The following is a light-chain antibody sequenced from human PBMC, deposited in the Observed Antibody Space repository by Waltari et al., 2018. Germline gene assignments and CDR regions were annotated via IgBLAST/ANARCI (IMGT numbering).Light chain of an antibody. CDR1: GSNIGAGYD. CDR3: QSYDTSLSVI. CDR2: GVN. V-gene: IGLV1-40*01. Sequence: QSVLTQPPSVSGAPGQRVTISCTGSGSNIGAGYDVHWYQQLPGKAPKLLIYGVNNRPSVVPDRFSGSQSGTSASLAITGLQAEDEADYFCQSYDTSLSVIFGGGTKLTVL. J-gene: IGLJ2*01.